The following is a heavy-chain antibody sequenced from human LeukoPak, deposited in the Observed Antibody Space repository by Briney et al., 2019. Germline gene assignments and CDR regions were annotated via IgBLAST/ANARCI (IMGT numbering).Heavy chain of an antibody. Sequence: SETLSLTCTVSGGSITTYYWSWIRQPPGKGLEWIGSIYYSGSTYYNPSLKSRVTISVDTSKNQFSLKLSSVTAADTAVFYCARQGSDDFWSGYSAIDYWGQGTLVTVSS. CDR2: IYYSGST. J-gene: IGHJ4*02. D-gene: IGHD3-3*01. CDR3: ARQGSDDFWSGYSAIDY. V-gene: IGHV4-59*05. CDR1: GGSITTYY.